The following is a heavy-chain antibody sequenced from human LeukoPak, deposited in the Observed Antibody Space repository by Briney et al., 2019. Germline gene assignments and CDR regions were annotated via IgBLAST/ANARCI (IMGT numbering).Heavy chain of an antibody. V-gene: IGHV3-48*04. CDR2: IVGSSSTI. CDR1: GFSFSTYS. D-gene: IGHD1-1*01. CDR3: ATDSPETAAFDY. Sequence: GGSLRLSCAASGFSFSTYSMNWVRQAPGKGLEWVSYIVGSSSTIYYADSVKGRFTISRDNAKNSLYLQMDSLRAEDAAVYYCATDSPETAAFDYWGQGTLVTVSS. J-gene: IGHJ4*02.